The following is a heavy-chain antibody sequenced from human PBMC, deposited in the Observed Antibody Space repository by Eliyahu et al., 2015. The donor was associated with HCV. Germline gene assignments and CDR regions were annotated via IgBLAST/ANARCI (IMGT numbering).Heavy chain of an antibody. D-gene: IGHD3-9*01. J-gene: IGHJ4*02. CDR2: IWYDGSNK. CDR3: ARVRYYDILTGYFDPYFDY. V-gene: IGHV3-33*01. CDR1: GFXFSXXG. Sequence: QVQLVESGGGVVQPGRSLRLSCXASGFXFSXXGXXWVRQAPGKGLEWVAVIWYDGSNKYYADSVKGRFTISRDNSKNTLYLQMNSLRAEDTAVYYCARVRYYDILTGYFDPYFDYWGQGTLVTVSS.